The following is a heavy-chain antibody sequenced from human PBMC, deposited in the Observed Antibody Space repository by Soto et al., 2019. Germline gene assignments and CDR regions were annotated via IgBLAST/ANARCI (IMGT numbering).Heavy chain of an antibody. CDR2: IYYSGNT. CDR3: ARGVGSGSYYNQYNWFDP. J-gene: IGHJ5*02. D-gene: IGHD3-10*01. CDR1: GVSISSGGYY. V-gene: IGHV4-31*03. Sequence: PSETLSLTCTVSGVSISSGGYYWSWIRQHPGKGLEWIGYIYYSGNTYYNPSLKSRVTMSVDTSKNQFSLKLSSVSTEDTAVYYCARGVGSGSYYNQYNWFDPWGQGTLVTVSS.